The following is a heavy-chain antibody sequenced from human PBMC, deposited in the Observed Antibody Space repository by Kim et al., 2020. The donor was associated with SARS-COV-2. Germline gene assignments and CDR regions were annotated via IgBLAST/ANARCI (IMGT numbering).Heavy chain of an antibody. CDR2: IYTSGST. CDR3: ARTLSPSYYGSGTLYGMDV. CDR1: GGSISSYY. D-gene: IGHD3-10*01. Sequence: SETLSLTCTVSGGSISSYYWSWIRQPAGKGLEWIGRIYTSGSTNYNPSLKSRVTMSVDTSKNQFSLKLSSVTAADTAVYYCARTLSPSYYGSGTLYGMDVWGRGTTVTVSS. V-gene: IGHV4-4*07. J-gene: IGHJ6*02.